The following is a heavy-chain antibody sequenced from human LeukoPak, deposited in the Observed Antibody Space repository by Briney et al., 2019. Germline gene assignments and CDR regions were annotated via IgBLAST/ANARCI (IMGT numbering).Heavy chain of an antibody. Sequence: SETLSLTCTVSGGSISSSSYYWGWIRQPPGKELEWIGSIYYSGSTYYNPSLKSRVTISVDTSKNQFSLKLSSVTAADTAVYYCARQLEFIAAAEVGHTLNYWGQGTLVTVSS. CDR3: ARQLEFIAAAEVGHTLNY. CDR2: IYYSGST. J-gene: IGHJ4*02. CDR1: GGSISSSSYY. D-gene: IGHD6-13*01. V-gene: IGHV4-39*01.